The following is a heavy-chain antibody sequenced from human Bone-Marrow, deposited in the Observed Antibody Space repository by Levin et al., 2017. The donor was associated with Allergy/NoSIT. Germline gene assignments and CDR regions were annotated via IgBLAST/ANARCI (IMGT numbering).Heavy chain of an antibody. CDR1: GFTFSSYA. CDR3: VTESPYTSGRLYYFDC. CDR2: ISGSDGRT. V-gene: IGHV3-23*01. Sequence: SGGSLRLSCAASGFTFSSYAMSWVRQAPGKGLEWVSAISGSDGRTFYVDSMRGRFTISRDNSRNTLFLQMDSLRAEDTAVYYCVTESPYTSGRLYYFDCWGQGTLVTVSS. J-gene: IGHJ4*02. D-gene: IGHD6-19*01.